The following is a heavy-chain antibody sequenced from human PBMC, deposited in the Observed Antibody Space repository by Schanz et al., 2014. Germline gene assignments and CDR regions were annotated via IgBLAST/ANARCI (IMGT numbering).Heavy chain of an antibody. CDR2: INPNSGGT. CDR1: GYTFTGYY. Sequence: QVQLVQSGAEVKKPGASVKVSCKASGYTFTGYYMHWVRQAPGQGLEWMGWINPNSGGTNYAQKFQGRVTMTRDTSISTAYMELSRLRSDDTAVYYCARNWKGYHILGRPGWSDGMDVWGQGTTVTVSS. CDR3: ARNWKGYHILGRPGWSDGMDV. J-gene: IGHJ6*02. D-gene: IGHD3-3*01. V-gene: IGHV1-2*02.